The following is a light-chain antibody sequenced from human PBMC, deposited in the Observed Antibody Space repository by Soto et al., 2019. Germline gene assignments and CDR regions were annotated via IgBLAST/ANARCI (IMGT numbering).Light chain of an antibody. CDR3: SSYRTSNTRQIV. Sequence: VLPQPASRSGSPGQSITLSCTGTSSDVGGYNYVSWYQHHPGKAPKLMIYDVSNRPSGVSNRFSGSKSGNTASLSISGLQPEDEADYYCSSYRTSNTRQIVCGTGTKVTVL. CDR2: DVS. V-gene: IGLV2-14*03. CDR1: SSDVGGYNY. J-gene: IGLJ1*01.